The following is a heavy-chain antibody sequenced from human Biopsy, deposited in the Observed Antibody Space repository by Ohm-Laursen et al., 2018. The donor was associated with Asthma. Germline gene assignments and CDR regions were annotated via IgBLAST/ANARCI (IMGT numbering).Heavy chain of an antibody. CDR3: ARGLLGMDV. CDR1: GYIFTSHA. D-gene: IGHD2-15*01. V-gene: IGHV7-4-1*02. Sequence: ASVKVSCKASGYIFTSHAMNWVRQAPGQGLEWMGRINTNTGNPTYAQGFTGRFVFSLDTSASTAYLQISSLKADDTAVYYCARGLLGMDVWGQGTTVTASS. CDR2: INTNTGNP. J-gene: IGHJ6*02.